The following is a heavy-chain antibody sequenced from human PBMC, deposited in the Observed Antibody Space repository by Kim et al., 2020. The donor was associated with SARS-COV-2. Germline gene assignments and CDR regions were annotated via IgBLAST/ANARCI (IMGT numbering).Heavy chain of an antibody. Sequence: ASVKVSCKASGYTFTSYGISWVRQAPGQGLEWMGWISAYNGNTNYAQKLQGRVTMTTDTSTSTAYMELRSLRSDDTAVYYCARDTPRGYSYGENWFDPWGQGTLVTVSS. CDR1: GYTFTSYG. D-gene: IGHD5-18*01. J-gene: IGHJ5*02. V-gene: IGHV1-18*04. CDR2: ISAYNGNT. CDR3: ARDTPRGYSYGENWFDP.